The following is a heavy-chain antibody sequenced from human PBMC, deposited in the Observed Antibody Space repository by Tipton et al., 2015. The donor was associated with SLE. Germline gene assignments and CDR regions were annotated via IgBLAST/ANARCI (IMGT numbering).Heavy chain of an antibody. CDR2: IYTSGST. J-gene: IGHJ3*02. CDR3: ARTDHDAFDI. CDR1: GGSISSGSYY. V-gene: IGHV4-61*02. Sequence: TLSLTCTASGGSISSGSYYWSWIRQPAGKGLEWIGRIYTSGSTNYNPSLKSRVTISVDTSKNKFSLKLSSVTAADTALYYCARTDHDAFDIWGQGTMVTVSS.